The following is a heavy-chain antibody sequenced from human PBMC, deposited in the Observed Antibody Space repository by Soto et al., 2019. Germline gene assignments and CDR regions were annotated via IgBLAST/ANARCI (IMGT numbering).Heavy chain of an antibody. D-gene: IGHD6-19*01. J-gene: IGHJ4*02. V-gene: IGHV4-39*01. CDR3: AGSMWLDDWAFDY. CDR2: IYYSGST. CDR1: GGSISSSSYY. Sequence: QLQLQESGPGLVKPSETLSLTCTVSGGSISSSSYYWGWIRQPPGKGLEWIGSIYYSGSTYYNPSLKSRVTIYVDTSKNQFSLKLSSVTAADTAVYYCAGSMWLDDWAFDYWGQGTLVTVSS.